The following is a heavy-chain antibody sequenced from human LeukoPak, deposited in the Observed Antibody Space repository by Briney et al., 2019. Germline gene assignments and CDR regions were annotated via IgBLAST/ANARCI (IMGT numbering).Heavy chain of an antibody. Sequence: GGSLRLSCAASGSTFSSNSMNWVRQAPGKWLEWISYISSSGTTIHYADSVRGRFSISRDNAKNSLYLQMNSLRAEDTAVYYCARDHNGYSSPLDYWGQGTLVTVSS. J-gene: IGHJ4*02. V-gene: IGHV3-48*01. D-gene: IGHD5-18*01. CDR1: GSTFSSNS. CDR3: ARDHNGYSSPLDY. CDR2: ISSSGTTI.